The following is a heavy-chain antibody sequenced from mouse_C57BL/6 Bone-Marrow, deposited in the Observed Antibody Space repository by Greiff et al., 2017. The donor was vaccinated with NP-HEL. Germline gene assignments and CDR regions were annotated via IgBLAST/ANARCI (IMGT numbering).Heavy chain of an antibody. J-gene: IGHJ2*01. CDR2: IYPSDSET. Sequence: QVQLQQSGAELVRPGSSVKLSCKASGYTFTSYWMDWVKQRPGQGLEWIGNIYPSDSETHYNQKFKDKATLTVDKSSSTAYMQLSSLTSEDSAVYYCARRRRTGYFDYWGQGTTLTVSS. CDR3: ARRRRTGYFDY. CDR1: GYTFTSYW. V-gene: IGHV1-61*01. D-gene: IGHD4-1*01.